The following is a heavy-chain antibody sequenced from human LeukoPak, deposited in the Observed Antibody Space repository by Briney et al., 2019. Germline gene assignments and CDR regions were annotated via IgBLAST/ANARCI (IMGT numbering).Heavy chain of an antibody. CDR1: GGSFSGYY. J-gene: IGHJ3*02. CDR2: INHSGST. CDR3: ARGLRKLDCSGGSCYSDAFDI. V-gene: IGHV4-34*01. Sequence: SETLSLTCAVYGGSFSGYYWSWIRQPPGKGREWIGEINHSGSTNYNPSLKSRVTISVDTSKNQFSLKLSSVTAADTAVYYCARGLRKLDCSGGSCYSDAFDIWGQGTMVTVSS. D-gene: IGHD2-15*01.